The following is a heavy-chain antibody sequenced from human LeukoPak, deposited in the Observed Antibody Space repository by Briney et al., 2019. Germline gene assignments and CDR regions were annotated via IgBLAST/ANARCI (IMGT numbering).Heavy chain of an antibody. CDR2: ITPNSGGT. V-gene: IGHV1-2*02. Sequence: ASVKVSFKASGYTFADYYLHWVRQAPGQGLEWMGWITPNSGGTNYAQKFQGRATMTRDTSITTAYMELSRLRSDDTAVYYCAGSGYSYGEGWYWGQGTLVTVSS. J-gene: IGHJ4*02. CDR3: AGSGYSYGEGWY. CDR1: GYTFADYY. D-gene: IGHD5-18*01.